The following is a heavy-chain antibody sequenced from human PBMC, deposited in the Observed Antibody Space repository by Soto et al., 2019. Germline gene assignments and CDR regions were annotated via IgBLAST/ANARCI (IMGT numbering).Heavy chain of an antibody. CDR1: GGSISSGDYY. J-gene: IGHJ4*02. CDR2: IYYSGST. D-gene: IGHD5-18*01. CDR3: ARGNTAMVCALNY. Sequence: NPSETLSLTCTVSGGSISSGDYYWSWIRQPPGKGLEWIGYIYYSGSTYYNPSLKSRVTISVDTSKNQFSLKLSSVTAAETAVYYCARGNTAMVCALNYWGQGTLVTVSS. V-gene: IGHV4-30-4*01.